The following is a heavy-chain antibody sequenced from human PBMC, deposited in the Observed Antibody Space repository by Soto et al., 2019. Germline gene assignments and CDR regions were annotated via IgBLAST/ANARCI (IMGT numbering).Heavy chain of an antibody. CDR2: INPYNGDT. CDR1: GYRFLRYG. CDR3: ARDTELSADVRDDFYYFGLDV. Sequence: QVQMVQSGAEVKKTGASVKDACKASGYRFLRYGISWVRPAPGQGREWVGCINPYNGDTKYAEKFQGRVTMTTDTFTSTADMELTSLRSDDTAVFYCARDTELSADVRDDFYYFGLDVWGLGTTVTVSS. J-gene: IGHJ6*02. V-gene: IGHV1-18*04. D-gene: IGHD3-16*02.